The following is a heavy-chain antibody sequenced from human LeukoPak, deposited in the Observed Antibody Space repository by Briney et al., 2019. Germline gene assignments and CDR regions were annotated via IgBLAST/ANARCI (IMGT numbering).Heavy chain of an antibody. CDR1: GFTFSSYG. J-gene: IGHJ4*02. Sequence: GRSLRLSCVASGFTFSSYGMHWVRQAPGKGLEWVAVIWYDGSNKYYADSVKGRFTISRDNSKNTLYLQMNSLRAEDTAVYYCAKDRGYGDYADYFDYWGQGTLVTVSS. D-gene: IGHD4-17*01. CDR2: IWYDGSNK. CDR3: AKDRGYGDYADYFDY. V-gene: IGHV3-33*06.